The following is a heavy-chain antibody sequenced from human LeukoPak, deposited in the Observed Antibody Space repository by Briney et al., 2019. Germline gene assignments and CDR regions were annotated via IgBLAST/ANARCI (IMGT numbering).Heavy chain of an antibody. J-gene: IGHJ4*02. D-gene: IGHD1-26*01. CDR2: IRSKAYGGTT. V-gene: IGHV3-49*03. Sequence: PGRPLRLSCTASGFTFGDYAMSWFRQAPGKGLEWVGFIRSKAYGGTTEYAASVKGRFTISRDNAKNSLYLQMNSLRAEDTAVYYCARDARGSYSYWGQGTLVTVSS. CDR3: ARDARGSYSY. CDR1: GFTFGDYA.